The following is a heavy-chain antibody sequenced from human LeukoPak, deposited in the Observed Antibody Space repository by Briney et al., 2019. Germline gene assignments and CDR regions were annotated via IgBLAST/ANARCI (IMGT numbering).Heavy chain of an antibody. CDR3: ATVEGVDKLFDY. CDR1: GYTLTELS. V-gene: IGHV1-24*01. Sequence: ASVKVSCKVSGYTLTELSMHWVRQAPGKGLEWMGGFDPEDGEAIYAQKFQGRVTMTEDTSTDTAYMELSSLRSEDTAVYYCATVEGVDKLFDYWGQGTLVTVSS. J-gene: IGHJ4*02. CDR2: FDPEDGEA. D-gene: IGHD3/OR15-3a*01.